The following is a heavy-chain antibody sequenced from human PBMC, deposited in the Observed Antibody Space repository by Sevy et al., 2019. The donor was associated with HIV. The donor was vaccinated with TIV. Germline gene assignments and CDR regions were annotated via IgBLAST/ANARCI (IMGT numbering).Heavy chain of an antibody. CDR2: TRNKADGYTT. D-gene: IGHD6-19*01. J-gene: IGHJ4*02. CDR1: GFTFSDHY. V-gene: IGHV3-72*01. CDR3: ATHAGIAGAGRVFDY. Sequence: GGSLRLSCVASGFTFSDHYMEWVRQAPGKGLEWVGRTRNKADGYTTEYAASVKGRFTISRDESKNSLYVQMNSLKAEDTAVYYCATHAGIAGAGRVFDYWGQGTLVTVSS.